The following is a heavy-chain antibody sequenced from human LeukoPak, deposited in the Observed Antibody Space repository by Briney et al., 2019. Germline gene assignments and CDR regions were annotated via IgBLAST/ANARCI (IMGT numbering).Heavy chain of an antibody. V-gene: IGHV3-13*01. J-gene: IGHJ4*02. CDR3: ARASSIAELDY. CDR2: IGTAGDT. CDR1: GFTFSSYD. D-gene: IGHD6-6*01. Sequence: GGSLRLSCAASGFTFSSYDMHWVRQATGKGLEWVSAIGTAGDTYYPGSVKGRFTISRENAKNSLYLQMNSLRAGDTAVYYCARASSIAELDYWGQGTLVTVSS.